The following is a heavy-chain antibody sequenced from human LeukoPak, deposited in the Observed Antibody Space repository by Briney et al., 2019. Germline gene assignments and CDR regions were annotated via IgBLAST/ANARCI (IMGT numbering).Heavy chain of an antibody. V-gene: IGHV3-30*18. J-gene: IGHJ4*02. CDR1: GFSFKDYN. CDR2: ITYDGGNE. CDR3: AKDRYGGSPVGY. D-gene: IGHD1-26*01. Sequence: GGSLRLSCAASGFSFKDYNMHWVRQAPGKGLEWVAVITYDGGNEYYTDSVKGRFTISRDNSKNTLYLQMNSLRAEDTAVYYCAKDRYGGSPVGYWGQGTLVTVSS.